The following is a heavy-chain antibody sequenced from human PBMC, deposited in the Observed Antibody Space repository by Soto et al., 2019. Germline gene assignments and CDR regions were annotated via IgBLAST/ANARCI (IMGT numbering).Heavy chain of an antibody. V-gene: IGHV4-39*01. J-gene: IGHJ4*02. Sequence: QLQLQESGPGLVKPSETLSLTCTVSGGSISSSSYYWGWIRQPPGKGLEWIGRIYYSGSTYYNPYLKSRVTISVDTSKNQFSLKLSSVTAADTAVYYCARLPGDYGDYFYFDYWGQGTLVTVSS. D-gene: IGHD4-17*01. CDR2: IYYSGST. CDR3: ARLPGDYGDYFYFDY. CDR1: GGSISSSSYY.